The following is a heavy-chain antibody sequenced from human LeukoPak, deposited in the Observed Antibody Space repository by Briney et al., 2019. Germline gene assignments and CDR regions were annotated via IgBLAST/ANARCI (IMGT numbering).Heavy chain of an antibody. D-gene: IGHD2-2*01. CDR2: IYTSGST. Sequence: SETLSLTCTVSGGSISSYYWSWIRQPPGKGLEWIGYIYTSGSTNYNPSLKSRVTISVDTSKNQFSLKLSSVTAADTAVYYCARCSRDIVFVPAAPPYYYYMDVWGKGTTVTVSS. CDR1: GGSISSYY. J-gene: IGHJ6*03. CDR3: ARCSRDIVFVPAAPPYYYYMDV. V-gene: IGHV4-4*09.